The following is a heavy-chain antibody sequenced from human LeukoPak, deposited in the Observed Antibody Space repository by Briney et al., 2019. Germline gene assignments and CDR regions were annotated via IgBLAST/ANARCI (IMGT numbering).Heavy chain of an antibody. J-gene: IGHJ6*03. CDR2: IIPIFGTA. Sequence: SVKVSCKASGGTFSSYAISRVRQAPGQGLEWMGGIIPIFGTANYAQKFQGRVTITADESTSTAYMELSSLRSEDTAVYYCARGENGVIYYYYYMDVWGKGTTVTVSS. V-gene: IGHV1-69*13. D-gene: IGHD4-17*01. CDR1: GGTFSSYA. CDR3: ARGENGVIYYYYYMDV.